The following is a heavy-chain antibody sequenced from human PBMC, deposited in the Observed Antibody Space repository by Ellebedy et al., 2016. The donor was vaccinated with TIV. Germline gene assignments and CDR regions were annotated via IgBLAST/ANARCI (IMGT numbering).Heavy chain of an antibody. CDR1: GFPFSNYW. D-gene: IGHD5-12*01. CDR2: INSDGSST. V-gene: IGHV3-74*01. J-gene: IGHJ4*02. Sequence: GESLKISCAASGFPFSNYWMHWVRQAPGKGLVWVSRINSDGSSTNYADSVKGRFPISRDNAKNTVYLQINSLGAEDTAMYYCAKDLHILAADYWGQGTLVTVSS. CDR3: AKDLHILAADY.